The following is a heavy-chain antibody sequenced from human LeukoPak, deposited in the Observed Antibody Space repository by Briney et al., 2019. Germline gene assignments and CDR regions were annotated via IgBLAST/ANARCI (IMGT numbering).Heavy chain of an antibody. V-gene: IGHV3-48*01. J-gene: IGHJ4*02. D-gene: IGHD3-22*01. CDR1: GFTFSSYN. Sequence: GGSLRLSCAASGFTFSSYNMNWVRQAPGKGLEWVSYLSTSSGAIYYADSVKGRFTISRDNAKNSLYLQMNSLRAEDTAVYYCARSPDYSDNSGYYYFLLAYWGQGTLVTVSS. CDR2: LSTSSGAI. CDR3: ARSPDYSDNSGYYYFLLAY.